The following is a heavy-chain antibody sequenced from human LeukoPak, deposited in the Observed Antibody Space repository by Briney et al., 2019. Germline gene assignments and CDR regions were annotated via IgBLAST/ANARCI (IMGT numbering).Heavy chain of an antibody. CDR2: IDPSDSYT. D-gene: IGHD6-19*01. Sequence: GESLKISCKGSGYSFTSYSISWVRQMPGKGLEWMGRIDPSDSYTNYSPSFQGHVTISADKSIRTAYLQWSSLTASDTAMYYFAGAGIAVAGNAEYFQHWGQGTLVTVSS. CDR3: AGAGIAVAGNAEYFQH. CDR1: GYSFTSYS. V-gene: IGHV5-10-1*01. J-gene: IGHJ1*01.